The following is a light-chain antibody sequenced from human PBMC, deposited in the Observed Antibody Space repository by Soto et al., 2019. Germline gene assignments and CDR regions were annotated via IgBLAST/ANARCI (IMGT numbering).Light chain of an antibody. V-gene: IGKV3-15*01. CDR1: HGIVDT. Sequence: TQSHPPLSVCGGEGAPLACRASHGIVDTLAWYXHKSGQTRRXXIDHTSTRATGVQARFSGSRSGTEFTLTINSRQSEDFAVYYCQRYNNGPLTYGGGTK. CDR3: QRYNNGPLT. CDR2: HTS. J-gene: IGKJ4*01.